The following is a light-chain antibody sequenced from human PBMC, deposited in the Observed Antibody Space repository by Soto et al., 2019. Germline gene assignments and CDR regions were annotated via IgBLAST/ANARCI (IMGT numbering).Light chain of an antibody. J-gene: IGLJ1*01. CDR1: SSNIGAGYD. CDR3: QSYDSSLSTYV. V-gene: IGLV1-40*01. CDR2: GNS. Sequence: QSVLTQPPSVSEAPGQRVTISCTGSSSNIGAGYDVHWYQQFPGTAPKLLIFGNSDRPSGVPDRFSGSKSGTSASLAITGLQAEDEADYFCQSYDSSLSTYVFGTGTKLTVL.